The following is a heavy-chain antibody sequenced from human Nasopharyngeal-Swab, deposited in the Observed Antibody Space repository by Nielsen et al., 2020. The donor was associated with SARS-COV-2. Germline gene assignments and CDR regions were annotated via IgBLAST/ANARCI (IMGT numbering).Heavy chain of an antibody. CDR3: ARAQRGLAATIFYDYMDV. D-gene: IGHD6-25*01. Sequence: SETLSLTCDVSGGSIRSSNWWTWVRQPPGKGLEWIGEIYHGGNTNYNPSLKSRVSISVDKSKNQFSLKLTSVTATDTAVYYCARAQRGLAATIFYDYMDVWGKGTTVIVSS. CDR2: IYHGGNT. J-gene: IGHJ6*03. CDR1: GGSIRSSNW. V-gene: IGHV4-4*02.